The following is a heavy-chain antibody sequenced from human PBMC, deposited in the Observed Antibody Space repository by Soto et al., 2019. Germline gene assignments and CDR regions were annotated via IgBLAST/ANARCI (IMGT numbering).Heavy chain of an antibody. CDR2: ISYDGSNK. V-gene: IGHV3-30*18. J-gene: IGHJ6*02. Sequence: GGSLRLSCAASGFTFSSYGMHWVRQAPGKGLEWVAVISYDGSNKYYADSVKGRFTISRDNSKNTLYLQMNSLRAEDTAVYYCAKDNGYSHTRGTDVWGHGTTVTVS. CDR3: AKDNGYSHTRGTDV. D-gene: IGHD5-18*01. CDR1: GFTFSSYG.